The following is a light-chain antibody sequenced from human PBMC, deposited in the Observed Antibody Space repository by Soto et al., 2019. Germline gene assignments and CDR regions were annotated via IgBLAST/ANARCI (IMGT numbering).Light chain of an antibody. J-gene: IGKJ1*01. CDR2: AGS. CDR1: QNIHAY. CDR3: QQYNSYLWT. V-gene: IGKV1-16*01. Sequence: DIQLTQSPSSLSVSVGDRVTITCRASQNIHAYLNWFQLKPGTGPKLLIFAGSSLESGVPSRFSGSGSGTEFTLTISSLQPDDFATYYCQQYNSYLWTFGQGTKVDIK.